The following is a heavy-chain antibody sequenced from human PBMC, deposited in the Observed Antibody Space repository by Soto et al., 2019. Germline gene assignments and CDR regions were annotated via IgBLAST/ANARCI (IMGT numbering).Heavy chain of an antibody. J-gene: IGHJ5*02. CDR2: ISISSLTI. Sequence: EVQLVESGGGLVQPGGSVRLACAASGFPFSSYNMNWVRQAPGKGLEWVSYISISSLTIYYADSVRGRFTISRDNAKNSMYLQMNNLRDEDTAVYYCARVVVDGGKAFDPWGQGTLVTVSS. CDR1: GFPFSSYN. V-gene: IGHV3-48*02. CDR3: ARVVVDGGKAFDP. D-gene: IGHD1-26*01.